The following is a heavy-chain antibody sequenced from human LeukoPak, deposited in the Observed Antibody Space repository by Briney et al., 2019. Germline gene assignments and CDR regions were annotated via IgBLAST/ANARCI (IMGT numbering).Heavy chain of an antibody. D-gene: IGHD1-26*01. CDR3: ARGRWELRFDY. CDR1: GGSFSGYY. CDR2: INHSGST. J-gene: IGHJ4*02. V-gene: IGHV4-34*01. Sequence: SETLSLTCAVYGGSFSGYYWSWIRQPPGKGLEWIGEINHSGSTNYNPSLKSRVTISVDTSKNQFSLKLTSVIAADTAVYYCARGRWELRFDYWGQGTLVTVSS.